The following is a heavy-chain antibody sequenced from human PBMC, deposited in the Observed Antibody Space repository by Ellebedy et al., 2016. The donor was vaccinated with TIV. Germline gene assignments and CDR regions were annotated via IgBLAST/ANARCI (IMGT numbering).Heavy chain of an antibody. J-gene: IGHJ6*02. CDR2: INHSGST. V-gene: IGHV4-34*01. D-gene: IGHD4-11*01. CDR1: GGSFSGYY. Sequence: SETLSLXCAVYGGSFSGYYWSWIRQPPGKGLEWIGEINHSGSTNYNPSLKSRVTISVDTSKNQFSLKLSSVTAADTAVYYCARTRTYYYYYYGMDVWGQGTTVTVSS. CDR3: ARTRTYYYYYYGMDV.